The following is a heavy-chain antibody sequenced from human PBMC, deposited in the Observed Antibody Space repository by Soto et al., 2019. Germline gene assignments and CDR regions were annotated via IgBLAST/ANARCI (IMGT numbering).Heavy chain of an antibody. Sequence: QVQLVESGGGVVQPGRSLRLSCAASGFTFSSYGMHWVRQSPGKGLEWVSVIWYDGSNKYYADSVKCRFTISRDNSKNTLYLQMNSLRAEDTAVYYCARGRVLHYDSSPHWYFALWGRGTLVTVSS. CDR2: IWYDGSNK. V-gene: IGHV3-33*01. CDR1: GFTFSSYG. J-gene: IGHJ2*01. CDR3: ARGRVLHYDSSPHWYFAL. D-gene: IGHD3-22*01.